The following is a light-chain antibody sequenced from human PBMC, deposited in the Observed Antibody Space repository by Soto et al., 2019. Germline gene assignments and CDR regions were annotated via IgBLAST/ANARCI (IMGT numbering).Light chain of an antibody. Sequence: EVVMTQSPALLSVSPGERVTLSCRASQSVNNNLAWYQQQPGQAPRLLIYDTSSRATGVPARFSGSGSGTEFTLTISSRKAEDFAVYYCQQYNDRPPLTFGGGTKVEI. J-gene: IGKJ4*01. CDR1: QSVNNN. CDR3: QQYNDRPPLT. V-gene: IGKV3-15*01. CDR2: DTS.